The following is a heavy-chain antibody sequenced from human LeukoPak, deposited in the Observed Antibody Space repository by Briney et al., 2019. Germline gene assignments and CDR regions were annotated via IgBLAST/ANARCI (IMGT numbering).Heavy chain of an antibody. CDR3: AKDLTTVTTGLDY. Sequence: GGSLRLSCVGSDNSFNSYTINWVRQAPGKGLEWVSSISASSTYTYSADSVKGRFTISRDNAKNSLYLQMNSLRAEDTALYYCAKDLTTVTTGLDYWGQGTLVTVSS. D-gene: IGHD4-17*01. CDR2: ISASSTYT. V-gene: IGHV3-21*04. J-gene: IGHJ4*02. CDR1: DNSFNSYT.